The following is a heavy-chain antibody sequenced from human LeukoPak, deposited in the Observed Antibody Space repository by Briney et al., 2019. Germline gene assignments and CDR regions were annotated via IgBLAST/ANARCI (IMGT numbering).Heavy chain of an antibody. CDR2: ITTGDGNT. CDR1: GFTFSSYT. J-gene: IGHJ6*02. CDR3: AKGTHVHYYYYGMDV. V-gene: IGHV3-23*01. Sequence: GGSLRLSCTASGFTFSSYTMTWVRQALGKGLKWVSTITTGDGNTYYADSVKGRFTVSRDDSKNTLYLQMNSLRAEDTAVYYCAKGTHVHYYYYGMDVWGQGTTVTVSS. D-gene: IGHD1-1*01.